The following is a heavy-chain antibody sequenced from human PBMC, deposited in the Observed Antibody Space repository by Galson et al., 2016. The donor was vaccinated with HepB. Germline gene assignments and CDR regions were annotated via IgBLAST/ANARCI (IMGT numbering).Heavy chain of an antibody. CDR1: GYTFTNYW. CDR3: GRLRRNATGGYLDF. D-gene: IGHD2-2*01. Sequence: QSGAEVKKPGESLKISCETSGYTFTNYWIGWVRQVPAKGLEWMGIIYPGDSDTKYSPSFQGHVTLSVDKSITTAYVQWRSLKASDTAIYYGGRLRRNATGGYLDFWGQGILVTVSS. CDR2: IYPGDSDT. J-gene: IGHJ4*02. V-gene: IGHV5-51*01.